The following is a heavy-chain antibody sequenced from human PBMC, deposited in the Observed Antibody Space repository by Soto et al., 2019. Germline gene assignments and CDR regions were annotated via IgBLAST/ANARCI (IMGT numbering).Heavy chain of an antibody. CDR3: ARVRSIYSCYDYYFDY. J-gene: IGHJ4*02. CDR2: INPNSGGT. V-gene: IGHV1-2*04. D-gene: IGHD5-12*01. Sequence: QVQLVQSGAEVKKPGASVKVSCKASGYTFTGYYMHWVRQAPGQGLEWMGWINPNSGGTNYAQKFQGWVTMTRDTPISTAYMELSRLRSDDTAVYYCARVRSIYSCYDYYFDYWGQGTLVTVSS. CDR1: GYTFTGYY.